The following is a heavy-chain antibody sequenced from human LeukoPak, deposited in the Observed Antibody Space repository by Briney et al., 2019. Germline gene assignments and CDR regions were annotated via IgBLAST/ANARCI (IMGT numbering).Heavy chain of an antibody. CDR1: GGYIITSGHY. Sequence: SETLSLTCTVSGGYIITSGHYWGWIRQPPGKGLEWIGSVYYTGVTSTNPFFRSRMSISVDTSKNQSSLNLTSVTAADAAVYYCARERSSSGGHNWFDPWGQGTLVTVSS. J-gene: IGHJ5*02. CDR2: VYYTGVT. CDR3: ARERSSSGGHNWFDP. D-gene: IGHD4-23*01. V-gene: IGHV4-39*07.